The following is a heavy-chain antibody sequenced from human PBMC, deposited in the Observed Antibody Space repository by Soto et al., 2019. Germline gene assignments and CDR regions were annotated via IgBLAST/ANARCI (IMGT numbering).Heavy chain of an antibody. J-gene: IGHJ6*02. Sequence: SVKVSCKASGGTFSSYAISWVRQAPGQGLEWMGGIIPIFGTANYAQKFQGRVTITADESTSTAYMQLSSLRSEDTAVYYCARANYDFWSGYSGDPDYYYGMGVWGQGNTVTV. CDR1: GGTFSSYA. D-gene: IGHD3-3*01. V-gene: IGHV1-69*13. CDR3: ARANYDFWSGYSGDPDYYYGMGV. CDR2: IIPIFGTA.